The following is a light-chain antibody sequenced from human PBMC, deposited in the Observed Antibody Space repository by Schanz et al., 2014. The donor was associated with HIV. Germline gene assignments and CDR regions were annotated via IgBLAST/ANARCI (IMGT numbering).Light chain of an antibody. J-gene: IGLJ3*02. CDR2: DVS. CDR1: NSDVGSYNL. CDR3: SSYTGTTTLV. V-gene: IGLV2-14*02. Sequence: QSALTQPASVSGSPGQSITISCTGANSDVGSYNLVSWYQQHPGKAPKLMIYDVSNRPSGVSNRFSGSKSGNTASLTISGLQAEDEANYYCSSYTGTTTLVFGGGTKLTVL.